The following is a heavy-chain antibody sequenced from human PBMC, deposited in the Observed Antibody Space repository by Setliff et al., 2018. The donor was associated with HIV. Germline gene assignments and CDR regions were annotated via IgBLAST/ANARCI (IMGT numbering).Heavy chain of an antibody. Sequence: PSETLSLTCTVSGDSINSGNYYWSWIRQRPGKGLEWIGYIYYSGSTNYNPSLRSRVSISADTSKNQFSLTLSSVTAADTAVYYCARKGDWNYPYDYWGQGALVTVSS. CDR3: ARKGDWNYPYDY. J-gene: IGHJ4*02. CDR1: GDSINSGNYY. D-gene: IGHD1-7*01. CDR2: IYYSGST. V-gene: IGHV4-30-4*08.